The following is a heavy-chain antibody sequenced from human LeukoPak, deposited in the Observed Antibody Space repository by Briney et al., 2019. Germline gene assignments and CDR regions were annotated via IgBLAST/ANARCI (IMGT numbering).Heavy chain of an antibody. CDR2: ISYDGSNK. D-gene: IGHD3-10*01. CDR3: AREGAYYGSGSPDY. V-gene: IGHV3-30-3*01. J-gene: IGHJ4*02. Sequence: PGRSLRLSCAASGFTFSSYAMHWVRQAPGKGLEWVAVISYDGSNKYYADSVKGRFTISRDNAKNSLYLQMNSLRAEDTAVYYCAREGAYYGSGSPDYWGQGTLVTVSS. CDR1: GFTFSSYA.